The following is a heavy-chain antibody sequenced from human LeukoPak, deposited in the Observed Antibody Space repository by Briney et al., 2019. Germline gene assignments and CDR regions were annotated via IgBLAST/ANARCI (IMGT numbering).Heavy chain of an antibody. J-gene: IGHJ4*02. CDR3: ARGSDY. CDR2: IYYSGST. V-gene: IGHV4-39*01. D-gene: IGHD6-6*01. Sequence: PSETLSLTCNVSGGSISSSSYYLGWIRQPPGKGLAWTGSIYYSGSTYYNPSLKSRVTISVDTSKNQFSLKLSSVTAADTAVYYCARGSDYWGQGTLVTVSS. CDR1: GGSISSSSYY.